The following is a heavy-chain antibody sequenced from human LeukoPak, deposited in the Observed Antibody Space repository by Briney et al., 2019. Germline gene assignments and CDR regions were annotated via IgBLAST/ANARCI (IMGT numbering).Heavy chain of an antibody. J-gene: IGHJ4*02. V-gene: IGHV4-34*01. CDR1: GGSFSGYY. CDR2: INHSGST. Sequence: PSETLSLTCAVYGGSFSGYYWSWIRQPPGKGLEWIGEINHSGSTNYNPSLKSRVTISVDTSKNQSSLKLSSVTAADTAVYYCARAKIDYYGSGSPSIQIDYWGQGTLVTVSS. CDR3: ARAKIDYYGSGSPSIQIDY. D-gene: IGHD3-10*01.